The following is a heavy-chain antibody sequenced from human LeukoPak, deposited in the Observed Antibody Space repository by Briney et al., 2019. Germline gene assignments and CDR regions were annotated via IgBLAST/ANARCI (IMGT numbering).Heavy chain of an antibody. V-gene: IGHV3-23*01. CDR3: AKDVYYASGRGGDD. CDR1: GLTFSNYA. J-gene: IGHJ4*02. D-gene: IGHD3-10*01. CDR2: ISGSDNTT. Sequence: PSGGSLRLSCAPSGLTFSNYAMNWVRQAPGKGREWGLGISGSDNTTDYAASVKGRFSISRDNSKNTLYLQRNSLRAEDTAVYYCAKDVYYASGRGGDDWGQGTLVTVSS.